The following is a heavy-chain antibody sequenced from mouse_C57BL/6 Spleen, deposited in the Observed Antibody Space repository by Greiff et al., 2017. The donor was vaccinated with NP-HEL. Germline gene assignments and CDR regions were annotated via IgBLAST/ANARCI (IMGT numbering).Heavy chain of an antibody. CDR3: ARRANYAMDY. Sequence: VQLVESGPELVKPGASVKISCKASGYAFSSSWMNWVKQRPGKGLEWIGRIYPGDGDTNYNGKFKGKATLTADKSSSTAYMQLSSLTSEDSAVYFCARRANYAMDYWGQGTSVTVSS. J-gene: IGHJ4*01. V-gene: IGHV1-82*01. CDR2: IYPGDGDT. CDR1: GYAFSSSW. D-gene: IGHD3-1*01.